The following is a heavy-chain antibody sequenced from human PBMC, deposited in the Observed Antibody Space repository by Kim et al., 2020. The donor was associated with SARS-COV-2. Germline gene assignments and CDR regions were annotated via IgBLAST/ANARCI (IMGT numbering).Heavy chain of an antibody. CDR1: GFTFGDYA. D-gene: IGHD3-9*01. Sequence: GGSLRLSCTASGFTFGDYAMSWVRQAPGKGLEWVGFIRSKAYGGTTEYAASVKGRFTISRDDSKSIAYLQMNSLKTEDTAVYYCTRDQVKSYDIYRRDAFDISGQGTMVTVSS. V-gene: IGHV3-49*04. CDR3: TRDQVKSYDIYRRDAFDI. J-gene: IGHJ3*02. CDR2: IRSKAYGGTT.